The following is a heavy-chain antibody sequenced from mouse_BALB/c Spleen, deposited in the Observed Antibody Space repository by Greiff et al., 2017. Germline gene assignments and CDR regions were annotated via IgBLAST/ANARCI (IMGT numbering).Heavy chain of an antibody. J-gene: IGHJ3*01. CDR3: ARGYYGYPWFAY. CDR2: ISSGGST. Sequence: EVKVVESGGGLVKPGGSLKLSCAASGFTFSSYAMSWVRQTPEKRLEWVASISSGGSTYYPDSVKGRFTISRDNARNILYLQMSSLRSEDTAMYYCARGYYGYPWFAYWGQGTLVTVSA. CDR1: GFTFSSYA. D-gene: IGHD1-2*01. V-gene: IGHV5-6-5*01.